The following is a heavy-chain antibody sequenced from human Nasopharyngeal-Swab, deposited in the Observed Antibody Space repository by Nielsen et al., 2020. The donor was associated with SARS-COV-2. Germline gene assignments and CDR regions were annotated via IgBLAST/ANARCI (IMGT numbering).Heavy chain of an antibody. D-gene: IGHD3-10*01. CDR3: AKGWFGELFGAFDI. CDR1: GFTFDDYA. J-gene: IGHJ3*02. CDR2: ISGDGGST. V-gene: IGHV3-43*02. Sequence: GVLKISCAASGFTFDDYAMHWVRQAPGKGLEWVSLISGDGGSTYYADSVKGRFTISRDNSKNSLYLQMNSLRTEDTALYYCAKGWFGELFGAFDIWGQGTMVTVSS.